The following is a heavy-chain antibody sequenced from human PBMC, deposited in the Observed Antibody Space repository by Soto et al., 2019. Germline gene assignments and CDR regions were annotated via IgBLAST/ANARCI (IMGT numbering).Heavy chain of an antibody. CDR1: GGSIGTRNYY. V-gene: IGHV4-39*01. CDR3: ARHYSSGWDYFDY. CDR2: LYYSGST. Sequence: QLQLQESGPGLVKPSETLSLTCNVSGGSIGTRNYYWAWIRQPPGKGLEWIGSLYYSGSTYYNPSLTSRVTISVDTSTNQFSLKVTSVTAADTAVYYCARHYSSGWDYFDYWGQGTLVTVSS. D-gene: IGHD6-19*01. J-gene: IGHJ4*02.